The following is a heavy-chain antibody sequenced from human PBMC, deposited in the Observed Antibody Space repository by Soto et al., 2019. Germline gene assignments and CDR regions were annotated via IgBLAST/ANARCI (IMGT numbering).Heavy chain of an antibody. J-gene: IGHJ4*02. CDR3: AGSIGVVTALDY. Sequence: ASAEVCCKASGFTFTSYGISWVRQAPGQRLEWMGWISAYNGNTKYAQKLQGRVTMTRDTSASTAYMELSSLRSEDTAVYYCAGSIGVVTALDYWGQGTLVTV. V-gene: IGHV1-18*01. CDR1: GFTFTSYG. D-gene: IGHD2-21*02. CDR2: ISAYNGNT.